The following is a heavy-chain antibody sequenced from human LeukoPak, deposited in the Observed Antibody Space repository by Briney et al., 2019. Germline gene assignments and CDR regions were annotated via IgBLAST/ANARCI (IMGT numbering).Heavy chain of an antibody. Sequence: SETLSLTCTVSGGSISSYYWSWIRQPPGKGLEWIGYIYYSGSTNYNPSLKSRVTISVDTSKNQFSLKLSSVTAADTAVYYCARVGFIAAAAPFDYWGQGTLVTVSS. CDR2: IYYSGST. CDR3: ARVGFIAAAAPFDY. J-gene: IGHJ4*02. D-gene: IGHD6-13*01. CDR1: GGSISSYY. V-gene: IGHV4-59*01.